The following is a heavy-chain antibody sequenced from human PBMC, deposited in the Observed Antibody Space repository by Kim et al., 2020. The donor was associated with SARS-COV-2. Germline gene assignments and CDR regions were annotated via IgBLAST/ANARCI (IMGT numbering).Heavy chain of an antibody. J-gene: IGHJ6*04. CDR3: ARTPGAAGSNGRDV. CDR2: IDPSDSYT. CDR1: GYSFTSYW. Sequence: GESLKISCKGSGYSFTSYWISWVRQMPGKGLEWMGRIDPSDSYTNYSPSFQGLVTLSADKSISTAYLQWSSLKAPDTAMYYCARTPGAAGSNGRDVWGDGTTVSVSS. V-gene: IGHV5-10-1*01. D-gene: IGHD6-13*01.